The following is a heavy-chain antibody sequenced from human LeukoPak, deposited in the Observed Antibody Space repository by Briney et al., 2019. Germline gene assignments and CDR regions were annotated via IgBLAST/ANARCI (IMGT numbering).Heavy chain of an antibody. CDR2: ISAYNGNT. CDR1: GYAFTSYG. V-gene: IGHV1-18*01. J-gene: IGHJ4*02. CDR3: ARVYMGQQLVHNTFDY. D-gene: IGHD6-13*01. Sequence: ASVKVSCKASGYAFTSYGISWVRQAPGQGLEWMGWISAYNGNTNYAQKLQGRVTMTTDTSTSTAYMELRSLRSDDTAVYYCARVYMGQQLVHNTFDYWGQGTLVTVSS.